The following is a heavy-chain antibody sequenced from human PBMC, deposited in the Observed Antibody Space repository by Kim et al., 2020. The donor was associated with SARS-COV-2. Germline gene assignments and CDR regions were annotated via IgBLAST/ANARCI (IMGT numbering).Heavy chain of an antibody. Sequence: SRVTISVDTSKNQFSLKLSSVTAADTAVYYCARDGGETIAAAGTIGWFDPWGQGTLVTVSS. J-gene: IGHJ5*02. CDR3: ARDGGETIAAAGTIGWFDP. V-gene: IGHV4-30-2*05. D-gene: IGHD6-13*01.